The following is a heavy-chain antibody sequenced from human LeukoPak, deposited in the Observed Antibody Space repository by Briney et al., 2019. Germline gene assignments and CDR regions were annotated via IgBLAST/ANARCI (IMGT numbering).Heavy chain of an antibody. J-gene: IGHJ6*02. CDR3: ARDEVYYYGSGSYDYYCGMDV. V-gene: IGHV4-4*07. Sequence: SETLSLTCTVSGGSISSYYWSWIRQPAGKALEWIGRIYTSGSTNYNPSLKSRVTMSVDTSKNQFSLKLSSVTAADTAVYYCARDEVYYYGSGSYDYYCGMDVWGQGTTVTVSS. CDR2: IYTSGST. D-gene: IGHD3-10*01. CDR1: GGSISSYY.